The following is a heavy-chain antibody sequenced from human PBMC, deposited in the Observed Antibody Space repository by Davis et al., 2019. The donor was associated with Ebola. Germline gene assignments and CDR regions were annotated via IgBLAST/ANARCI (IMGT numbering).Heavy chain of an antibody. V-gene: IGHV3-23*01. J-gene: IGHJ6*02. CDR1: GFTFSSYA. D-gene: IGHD3-3*01. Sequence: PGGSLRLSCAASGFTFSSYAMNWVRQAPGKGLEWVSAISGSGGSTYYADSVKGRFTISRDNSKNTLYLQMNSLRAEDTAVYYCAKTLPEFTIFGVVIRENYYYGMDVWGQGTTVTVSS. CDR3: AKTLPEFTIFGVVIRENYYYGMDV. CDR2: ISGSGGST.